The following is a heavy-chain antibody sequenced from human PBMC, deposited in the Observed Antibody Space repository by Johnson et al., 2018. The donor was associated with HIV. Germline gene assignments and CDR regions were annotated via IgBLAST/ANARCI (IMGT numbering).Heavy chain of an antibody. CDR2: IKRKSDGGTT. CDR3: TTMGLGSSSWYAPFYDAFDI. J-gene: IGHJ3*02. CDR1: EFTLSNAW. D-gene: IGHD6-13*01. V-gene: IGHV3-15*01. Sequence: MMLVESGGGLVKPGGSLRLSCAASEFTLSNAWMSWVRQVPGKGLEWVGRIKRKSDGGTTEYVAPVKGRFSISSDDSKNTLYLQMNSLKTEDTAVYYCTTMGLGSSSWYAPFYDAFDIWGQGTMVTVSS.